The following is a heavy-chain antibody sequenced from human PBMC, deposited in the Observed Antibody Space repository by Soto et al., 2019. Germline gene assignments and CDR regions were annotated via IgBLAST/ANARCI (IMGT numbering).Heavy chain of an antibody. D-gene: IGHD6-13*01. CDR1: GDSVSSNSAA. V-gene: IGHV6-1*01. Sequence: SQTLSLTCVISGDSVSSNSAAWNWIRQSPSRGLEWLGRTYYRSKWYNDYAVSVKSRITINPDTSKNQFSLQLNSVTPEDTAVYYCARDGGSSWTKTYYYYGMDCWGQGTTVTVSS. CDR2: TYYRSKWYN. J-gene: IGHJ6*02. CDR3: ARDGGSSWTKTYYYYGMDC.